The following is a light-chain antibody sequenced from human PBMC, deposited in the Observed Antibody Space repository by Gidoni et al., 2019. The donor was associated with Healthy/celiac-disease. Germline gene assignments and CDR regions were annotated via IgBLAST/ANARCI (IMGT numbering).Light chain of an antibody. CDR2: SNN. CDR1: RSNIGSNY. V-gene: IGLV1-47*02. J-gene: IGLJ2*01. CDR3: AAWDDSLHVV. Sequence: QSVLTQPPSASGTPGQRVPIACSGSRSNIGSNYVYWYHQLPGTAPKLLIYSNNQRPSGVPDRFSGSKSGTSASLAISGLRSEDEADYYCAAWDDSLHVVFGGGTKLTVL.